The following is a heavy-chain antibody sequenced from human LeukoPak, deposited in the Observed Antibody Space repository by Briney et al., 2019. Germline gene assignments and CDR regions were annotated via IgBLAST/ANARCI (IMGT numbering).Heavy chain of an antibody. CDR2: IYYSGST. V-gene: IGHV4-59*01. J-gene: IGHJ6*02. Sequence: SETLSLTCTVSGGSISSYYWSWIRQPPGEGLEWIGYIYYSGSTNYNPSLKSRVTISVDTSKNQFSLKLSSVTAADTAVYYCARGNMEYYYYYGMDVWGQGTTVTVSS. CDR1: GGSISSYY. D-gene: IGHD3-3*01. CDR3: ARGNMEYYYYYGMDV.